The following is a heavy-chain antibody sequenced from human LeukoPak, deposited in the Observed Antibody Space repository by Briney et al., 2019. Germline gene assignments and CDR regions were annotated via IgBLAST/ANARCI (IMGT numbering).Heavy chain of an antibody. V-gene: IGHV4-34*01. J-gene: IGHJ5*02. CDR1: GGSFSGYY. CDR3: ARGLGSWFDP. Sequence: SETLSLTCAVYGGSFSGYYWSWIRRPPGKGLEWIGEINHSGSTNYNPSLKSRVTISVDTSKNQFSLKLSSVTAADTAVYYCARGLGSWFDPWGQGTLVTVSS. CDR2: INHSGST.